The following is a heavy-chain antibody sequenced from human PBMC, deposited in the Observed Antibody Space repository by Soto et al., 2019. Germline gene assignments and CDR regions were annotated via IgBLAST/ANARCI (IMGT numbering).Heavy chain of an antibody. J-gene: IGHJ6*02. Sequence: ASVKVSCKASGGTFSSYTISWVRQAPGQGLEWMGRIIPILGIANYAQKFQGRVTITADKSTSTAYMELSSLRSEDTAVYYCARIPIVGAGYYYYGMDVWGQGTTVTVSS. CDR2: IIPILGIA. D-gene: IGHD1-26*01. CDR1: GGTFSSYT. V-gene: IGHV1-69*02. CDR3: ARIPIVGAGYYYYGMDV.